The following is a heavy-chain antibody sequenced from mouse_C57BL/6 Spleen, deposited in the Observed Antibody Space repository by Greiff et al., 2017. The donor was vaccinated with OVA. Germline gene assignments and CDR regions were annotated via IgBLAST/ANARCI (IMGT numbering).Heavy chain of an antibody. V-gene: IGHV10-1*01. CDR2: IRSKSNNYAT. CDR1: GFSFNTYA. CDR3: VRADYYDYDGVNGY. D-gene: IGHD2-4*01. J-gene: IGHJ3*02. Sequence: EVMLVESGGGLVQPKGSLKLSCAASGFSFNTYAMNWVRQAPGKGLEWVARIRSKSNNYATYYADSVKDRFPIYRDDSESMLYLQMNNLKTEDTAMYYCVRADYYDYDGVNGYWGQGTLVTVSA.